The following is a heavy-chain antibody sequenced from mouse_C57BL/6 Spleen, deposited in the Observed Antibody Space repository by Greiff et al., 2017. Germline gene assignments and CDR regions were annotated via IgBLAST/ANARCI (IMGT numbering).Heavy chain of an antibody. CDR1: GYTFTDYN. V-gene: IGHV1-18*01. CDR3: ARPGGPYWYFDV. J-gene: IGHJ1*03. Sequence: EVQLQQSGPELVKPGASVKIPCKASGYTFTDYNMDWVKQSHGKSLEWIGDINPNNGGTIYNQKFKGKATLTVDKSSSTAYMELRSLTSEDTAVYYCARPGGPYWYFDVWGTGTTVTVSS. CDR2: INPNNGGT. D-gene: IGHD1-1*02.